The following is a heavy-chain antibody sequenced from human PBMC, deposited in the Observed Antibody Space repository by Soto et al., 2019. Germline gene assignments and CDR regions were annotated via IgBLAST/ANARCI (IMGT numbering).Heavy chain of an antibody. D-gene: IGHD3-3*01. Sequence: QVRLVQSGAEVKKPGASVKVSCKASGYTFTSYGISWVRQAPGQGLEWMGWISAYNGNTNYAQKRQGRVTMTTDTSTSTAYMELRSLRSDDTAVYYCARITGGYDFWSGYSAPYYYSYYTDVWGKGTTVTVSS. V-gene: IGHV1-18*01. CDR2: ISAYNGNT. CDR1: GYTFTSYG. J-gene: IGHJ6*03. CDR3: ARITGGYDFWSGYSAPYYYSYYTDV.